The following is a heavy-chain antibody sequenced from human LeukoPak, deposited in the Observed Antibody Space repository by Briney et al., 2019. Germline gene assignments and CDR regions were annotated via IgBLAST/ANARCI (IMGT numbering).Heavy chain of an antibody. CDR1: GGTFRNYA. Sequence: SVKVSCKASGGTFRNYAINWVRLAPGQGPEWLGVIIPMVGIATYAQKFQDRVTIMADKSTNTAYMELSSLGSEDTAVYYCVRSGYNSLRPTNYFDLWGQGTLVTVSS. D-gene: IGHD5-12*01. CDR2: IIPMVGIA. CDR3: VRSGYNSLRPTNYFDL. J-gene: IGHJ4*02. V-gene: IGHV1-69*17.